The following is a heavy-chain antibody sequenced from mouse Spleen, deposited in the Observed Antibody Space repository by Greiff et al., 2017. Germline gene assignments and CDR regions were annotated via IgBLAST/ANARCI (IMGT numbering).Heavy chain of an antibody. CDR1: GYAFTNYL. Sequence: VHLVESGAELVRPGTSVKVSRKASGYAFTNYLIEWVKQRPGQGLEWIGVINPGSGGTNYNEKFKGKATLTADKSSSTAYMQLSSLTSDDSAVYFCARKTTVVSYFDYWGQGTTLTVS. J-gene: IGHJ2*01. V-gene: IGHV1-54*01. CDR2: INPGSGGT. D-gene: IGHD1-1*01. CDR3: ARKTTVVSYFDY.